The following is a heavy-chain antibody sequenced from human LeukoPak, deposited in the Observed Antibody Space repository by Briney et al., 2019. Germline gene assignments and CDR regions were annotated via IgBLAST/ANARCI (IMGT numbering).Heavy chain of an antibody. CDR2: ISPTGGST. D-gene: IGHD5-18*01. CDR1: GYTFTNNW. J-gene: IGHJ6*03. Sequence: ASVRVSCKAFGYTFTNNWMHGVRQAPGQGPEWMGLISPTGGSTAYAQTFQGRVTLTRDTSISTAYMELSRLRSDDTAVYYCAREGRGYSYGRYYYYYYMDVWGKGTTVTVSS. CDR3: AREGRGYSYGRYYYYYYMDV. V-gene: IGHV1-46*01.